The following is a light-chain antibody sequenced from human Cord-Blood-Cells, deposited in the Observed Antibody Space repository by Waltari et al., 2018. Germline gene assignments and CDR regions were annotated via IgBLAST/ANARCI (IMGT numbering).Light chain of an antibody. Sequence: EIVLTQSPGTLSLSPGESATLSCRASQSFSSSYLAWYQQKPGQAPRLLIYGASSRATGIPDRFSGSGSGTDFTLTISRLEPEDFAVYYCQQYGSSPTFGQGTKVEIK. CDR2: GAS. CDR1: QSFSSSY. J-gene: IGKJ1*01. CDR3: QQYGSSPT. V-gene: IGKV3-20*01.